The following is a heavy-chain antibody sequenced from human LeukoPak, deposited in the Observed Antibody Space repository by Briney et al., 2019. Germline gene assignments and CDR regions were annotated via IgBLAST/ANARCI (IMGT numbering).Heavy chain of an antibody. Sequence: GGSLRLSCTASGFTLTSYAMDWVRQAPGKGLEWISVISGGGESTHYADSVKGRFTISRDNSKNTLYLQMNSLRAEDTAIYYCARDEYKAGAHWGQGTLVTVSS. V-gene: IGHV3-23*01. D-gene: IGHD2/OR15-2a*01. CDR2: ISGGGEST. CDR3: ARDEYKAGAH. CDR1: GFTLTSYA. J-gene: IGHJ4*02.